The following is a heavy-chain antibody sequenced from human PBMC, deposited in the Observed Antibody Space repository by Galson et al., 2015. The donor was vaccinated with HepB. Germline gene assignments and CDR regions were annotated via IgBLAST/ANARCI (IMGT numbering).Heavy chain of an antibody. D-gene: IGHD6-19*01. CDR3: VRENMAVRPHWFDP. J-gene: IGHJ5*02. CDR1: GDSVSSNSAA. Sequence: CAISGDSVSSNSAAWNWIRQSPSRGLEWLGRTYYRSQWHYEYAVSVKSRIIINPDTSKNQFSLQLNSVIPEDMALYYCVRENMAVRPHWFDPWGQGTLVTVSS. CDR2: TYYRSQWHY. V-gene: IGHV6-1*01.